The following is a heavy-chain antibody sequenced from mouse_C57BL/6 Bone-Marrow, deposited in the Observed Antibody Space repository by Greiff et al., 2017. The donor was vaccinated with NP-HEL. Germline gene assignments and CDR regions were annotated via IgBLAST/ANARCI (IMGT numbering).Heavy chain of an antibody. Sequence: QVQLQQPGAELVKPGASVKLSCKASGYTFTSYWMQWVKQRPGQGLEWIGEIDPSDSYTKYNQKFKGKATLHVDTSTSTAYMQLSSLTSEDSAVYYCARKVTTVVATGDYWGQGTTLTVSS. CDR3: ARKVTTVVATGDY. D-gene: IGHD1-1*01. CDR1: GYTFTSYW. CDR2: IDPSDSYT. V-gene: IGHV1-50*01. J-gene: IGHJ2*01.